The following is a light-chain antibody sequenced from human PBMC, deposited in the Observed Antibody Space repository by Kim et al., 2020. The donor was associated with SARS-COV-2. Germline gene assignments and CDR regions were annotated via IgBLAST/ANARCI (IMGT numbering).Light chain of an antibody. CDR1: QNVNTY. Sequence: PTLSLSPAERATPSCRASQNVNTYLAWHQQKPGQAPRLLIYDASNRATGIPARFSGSGSGTDFTLTISSLEPEDFAVYYCQQRHTFGQGTKVDIK. CDR2: DAS. CDR3: QQRHT. J-gene: IGKJ1*01. V-gene: IGKV3-11*01.